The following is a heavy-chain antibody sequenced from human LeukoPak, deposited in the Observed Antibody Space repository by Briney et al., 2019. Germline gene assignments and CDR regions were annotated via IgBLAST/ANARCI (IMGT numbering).Heavy chain of an antibody. V-gene: IGHV1-18*01. CDR1: GYTFTSYG. Sequence: GASVKVSCKASGYTFTSYGISRVRQAPGQGLEWMGWISAYNGNTNYAQKLQGRVTMTTDTSTSTAYMELRSLRSDDTAVYYCARDRTLRITMVRGVIFDYWGQGTLVTVSS. D-gene: IGHD3-10*01. CDR3: ARDRTLRITMVRGVIFDY. CDR2: ISAYNGNT. J-gene: IGHJ4*02.